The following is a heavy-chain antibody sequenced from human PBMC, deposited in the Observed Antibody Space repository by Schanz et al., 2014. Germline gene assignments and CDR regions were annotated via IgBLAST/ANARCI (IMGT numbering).Heavy chain of an antibody. CDR3: ARGVRIDY. J-gene: IGHJ4*02. CDR1: GFTFSSYN. V-gene: IGHV3-33*08. Sequence: VQLVESGGGLIQPGGSLRLSCAASGFTFSSYNMNWVRQAPGKGLEWVANIGYDGSEKYYVDSVKGRFTISRDNSKDTLYLQMSGLTPEDTAVYYCARGVRIDYWGQGTLVTVSS. CDR2: IGYDGSEK. D-gene: IGHD3-3*01.